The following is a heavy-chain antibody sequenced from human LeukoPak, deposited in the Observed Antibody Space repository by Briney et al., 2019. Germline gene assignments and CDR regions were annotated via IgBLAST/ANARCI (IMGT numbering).Heavy chain of an antibody. J-gene: IGHJ6*03. Sequence: GASVKVSCKASGYTFTNYDINWVRQATGQGLEWMGWMNPNSGNTGYAQKFQGRVTITRNTSISTAYMELSSLRSEDTAVYYCARALGYCSSTSCSTKGYYYYMDVWGKGTTVTVSS. CDR2: MNPNSGNT. D-gene: IGHD2-2*01. CDR1: GYTFTNYD. V-gene: IGHV1-8*03. CDR3: ARALGYCSSTSCSTKGYYYYMDV.